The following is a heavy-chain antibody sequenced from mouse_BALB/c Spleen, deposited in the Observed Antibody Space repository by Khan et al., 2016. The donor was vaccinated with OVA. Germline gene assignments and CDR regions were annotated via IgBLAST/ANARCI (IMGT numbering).Heavy chain of an antibody. D-gene: IGHD4-1*01. J-gene: IGHJ3*01. CDR3: ECLGPRFAY. CDR2: ISYSGST. Sequence: EVQLQESGPGLVKPSQSLSLTCTVTGYSITSDYAWNWIRQFPGNKLEWMGYISYSGSTSYNPSLKSRISITRDTSKNQFFLQLTSVTTEDTATXYCECLGPRFAYWGQGTPVTVSA. CDR1: GYSITSDYA. V-gene: IGHV3-2*02.